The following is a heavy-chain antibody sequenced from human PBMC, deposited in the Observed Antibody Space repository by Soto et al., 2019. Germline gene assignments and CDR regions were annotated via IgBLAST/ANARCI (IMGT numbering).Heavy chain of an antibody. CDR1: GGSISSYY. V-gene: IGHV4-59*01. CDR3: ARGGYPSIDY. D-gene: IGHD5-12*01. Sequence: SAILSLTCTVSGGSISSYYWSWMREPTVKGLEWIGYMYYSGITNYNPSLKSGVTISVDTSKNQFSLKLSSVTAADTAVYDCARGGYPSIDYWGQGPLVTVS. CDR2: MYYSGIT. J-gene: IGHJ4*02.